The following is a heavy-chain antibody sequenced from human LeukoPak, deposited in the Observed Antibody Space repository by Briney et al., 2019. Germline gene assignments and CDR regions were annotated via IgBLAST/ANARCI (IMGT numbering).Heavy chain of an antibody. Sequence: SETLSLTCTVSGGSVSSGSYYWSWIRQPPGKGLEWIGYIYYSGSTNYNLSLKSRVTISVDTSKNQFSLKLSSVTAADTAVYYCAREIVLGYYDSSGYSQTIDYWGQGTLVTVSS. CDR2: IYYSGST. CDR1: GGSVSSGSYY. V-gene: IGHV4-61*01. D-gene: IGHD3-22*01. CDR3: AREIVLGYYDSSGYSQTIDY. J-gene: IGHJ4*02.